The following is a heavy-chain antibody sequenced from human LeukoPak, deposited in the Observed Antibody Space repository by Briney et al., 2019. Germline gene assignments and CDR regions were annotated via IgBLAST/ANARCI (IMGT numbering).Heavy chain of an antibody. Sequence: PSGTLSLTCAVSGGSISSSNWWSWVRQPPGKGLEWIGEIYHSGSTNYNPSLKSRVTISVDKSKNQFSLKLSSVTAADTAVYYCARDGGYCSSTSCYYYFDYWGQGTLVTVSS. J-gene: IGHJ4*02. CDR3: ARDGGYCSSTSCYYYFDY. V-gene: IGHV4-4*02. CDR1: GGSISSSNW. D-gene: IGHD2-2*01. CDR2: IYHSGST.